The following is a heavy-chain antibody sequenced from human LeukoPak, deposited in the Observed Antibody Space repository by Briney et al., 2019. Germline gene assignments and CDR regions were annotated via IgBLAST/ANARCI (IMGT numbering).Heavy chain of an antibody. CDR2: ISSSSSYI. CDR1: GFPFSSYS. J-gene: IGHJ4*02. V-gene: IGHV3-21*01. CDR3: ARDVDFWSGRYYFDY. D-gene: IGHD3-3*01. Sequence: GGPLRLSGEAAGFPFSSYSRNWVRPAPGKGLGWGPSISSSSSYIYYADSVKGRFTISRDNAKNSLYLQMNSLRAEDTAVYYCARDVDFWSGRYYFDYWGQGTLVTVSS.